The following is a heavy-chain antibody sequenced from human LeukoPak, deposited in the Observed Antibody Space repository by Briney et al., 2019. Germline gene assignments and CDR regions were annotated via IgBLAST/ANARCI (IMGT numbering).Heavy chain of an antibody. Sequence: GGSLRLSCAASGFTFSGYWMSWVRQAPGKGLEWVANIKQDGSEKYYVDSVKGRFTISRDNAKNSLYLQMNSLRAEDTAVYYCARDRPYHYYDSSGYHYYFGYWGQGTLVTVSS. J-gene: IGHJ4*02. D-gene: IGHD3-22*01. CDR2: IKQDGSEK. CDR3: ARDRPYHYYDSSGYHYYFGY. CDR1: GFTFSGYW. V-gene: IGHV3-7*01.